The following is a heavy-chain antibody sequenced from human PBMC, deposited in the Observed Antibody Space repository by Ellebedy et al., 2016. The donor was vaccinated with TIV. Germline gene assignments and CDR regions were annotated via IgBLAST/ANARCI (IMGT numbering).Heavy chain of an antibody. V-gene: IGHV3-49*03. J-gene: IGHJ6*02. CDR3: ARDQWVAPYYYYGMDV. CDR2: IRSKAYGGTT. D-gene: IGHD1-26*01. CDR1: GFTFGDYA. Sequence: GGSLRLXCTASGFTFGDYAMSWFRQAPGKGLEWVGFIRSKAYGGTTEYAASVKGRFTISRDDSKSIAYLQMNSLKTEDTAVYYCARDQWVAPYYYYGMDVWGQGTTVTVSS.